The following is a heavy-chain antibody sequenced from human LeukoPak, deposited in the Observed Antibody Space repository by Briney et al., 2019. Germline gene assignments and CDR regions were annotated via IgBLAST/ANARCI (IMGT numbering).Heavy chain of an antibody. V-gene: IGHV3-7*01. Sequence: GGSLRLSCAASGFPFSGYWMDWVRQAPGKGMEWVANTKQDGSEQHYADSVKGRCTISRDNAKNALYLQMNSLRAEDTAVYYCSRSLEYWGQGALVTVSS. CDR1: GFPFSGYW. CDR2: TKQDGSEQ. J-gene: IGHJ4*02. CDR3: SRSLEY.